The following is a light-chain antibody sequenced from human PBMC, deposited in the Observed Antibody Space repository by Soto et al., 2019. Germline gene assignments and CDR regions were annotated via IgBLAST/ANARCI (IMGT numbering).Light chain of an antibody. Sequence: QPVLTQPASVSGVPGRWITISCTGTSSDVGAYDYVSWYQQHPGKAPKLIIYEVSYRPSGVPDRFSGSKSGNTASLTVSGLQAEDEADYYCYSYAAINKYVFGTGTKVTVL. CDR3: YSYAAINKYV. V-gene: IGLV2-8*01. CDR1: SSDVGAYDY. J-gene: IGLJ1*01. CDR2: EVS.